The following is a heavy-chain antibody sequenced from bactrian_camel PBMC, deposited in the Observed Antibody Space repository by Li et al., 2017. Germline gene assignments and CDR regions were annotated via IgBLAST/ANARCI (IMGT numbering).Heavy chain of an antibody. V-gene: IGHV3S60*01. D-gene: IGHD2*01. CDR1: GFTLDDSD. Sequence: HVQLVESGGDLVQQGGSLRLSCTASGFTLDDSDMGWYRQAPGNECELVSDISSDGTPYYADSVKGRFTISQDNARNTVYLQMNSLKPEDTAVYYCAIGAPYDGTISSVGWIHYYGMNYWGKGTQVTVS. J-gene: IGHJ7*01. CDR2: ISSDGTP.